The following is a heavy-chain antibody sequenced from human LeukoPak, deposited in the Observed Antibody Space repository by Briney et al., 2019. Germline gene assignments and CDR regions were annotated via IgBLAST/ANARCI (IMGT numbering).Heavy chain of an antibody. CDR1: GGSIRSGDYY. J-gene: IGHJ4*02. D-gene: IGHD1-26*01. CDR3: ARERLVERNFDH. Sequence: PSETLSLTCTVSGGSIRSGDYYWSWIRQSAGKGLEWIGRFYTSGNTDYNPSLKSRVAISADTSKNQFSLTLKSVTAAATAVYYCARERLVERNFDHWGQGTLVTVS. V-gene: IGHV4-61*02. CDR2: FYTSGNT.